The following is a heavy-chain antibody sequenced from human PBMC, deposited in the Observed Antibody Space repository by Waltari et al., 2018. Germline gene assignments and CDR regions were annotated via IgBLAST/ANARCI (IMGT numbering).Heavy chain of an antibody. CDR2: IWYDGSNK. V-gene: IGHV3-33*08. CDR3: ARDKGDAFDI. CDR1: GFTFSVSE. Sequence: VQLVESGGGLVQPGGSLRLSCAASGFTFSVSEMNWVRQAPGKGLEWVAVIWYDGSNKYYADSVKGRFTISRDNSKNTLYLQMNSLRAEDTAVYYCARDKGDAFDIWGQGTMVTVSS. J-gene: IGHJ3*02.